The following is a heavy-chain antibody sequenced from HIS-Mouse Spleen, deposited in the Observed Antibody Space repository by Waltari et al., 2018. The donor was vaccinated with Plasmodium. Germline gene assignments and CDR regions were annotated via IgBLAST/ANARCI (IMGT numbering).Heavy chain of an antibody. J-gene: IGHJ2*01. Sequence: QVQLQQWGAGLLKPSETLSLTCAVYGGSFSGYYWSWIRQPPGKGREWSGEINHSGSTNYHPSLKSRVTISVDTSKNQFSLKLSSVTAADTAVYYCARVTSSGVYWYFDLWGRGTLVTVSS. CDR1: GGSFSGYY. CDR2: INHSGST. V-gene: IGHV4-34*01. CDR3: ARVTSSGVYWYFDL. D-gene: IGHD3-3*01.